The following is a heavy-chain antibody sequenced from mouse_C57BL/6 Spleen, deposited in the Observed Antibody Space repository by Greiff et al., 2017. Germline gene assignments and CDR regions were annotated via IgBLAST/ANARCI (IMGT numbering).Heavy chain of an antibody. J-gene: IGHJ4*01. CDR3: ARELRDSAMDY. Sequence: EVQLQQSGPVLVKPGASVKMSCKASGYTFTDYYMNWVKQSHGKSLEWIGVINPYNGGTSYNQEFKGKATLTVDKSSSTAYMELNSLTSEDSAVYYCARELRDSAMDYWGQGTSVTVSS. D-gene: IGHD1-1*01. CDR2: INPYNGGT. CDR1: GYTFTDYY. V-gene: IGHV1-19*01.